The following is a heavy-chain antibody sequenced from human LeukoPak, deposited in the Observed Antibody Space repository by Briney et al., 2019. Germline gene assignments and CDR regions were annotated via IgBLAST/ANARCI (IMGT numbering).Heavy chain of an antibody. D-gene: IGHD4-23*01. CDR3: GKWVGTLGSLDY. V-gene: IGHV3-48*04. J-gene: IGHJ4*02. Sequence: GGSLRLSCAASGFTFGSYSMNWVRQAPGKGLEWLAYISSVSNAIYYADSVRGRFTISRDNAKNSLYLQMNSLRAEDTAVYYCGKWVGTLGSLDYWGQGTLVTVSS. CDR2: ISSVSNAI. CDR1: GFTFGSYS.